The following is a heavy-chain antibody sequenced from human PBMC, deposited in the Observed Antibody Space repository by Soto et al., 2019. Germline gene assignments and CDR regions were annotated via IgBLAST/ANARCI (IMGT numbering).Heavy chain of an antibody. CDR2: ISHDGSKK. Sequence: QVQLVESGGGVVQPGGSLRLACRASGFTYGAYGMHWVRQAPGKGLDWVALISHDGSKKSYADSVTGRFTASRDNGKNTMDLQMASLRSDDSGVYYCVKEDIPSRGGLAVWGQGTTVIVSS. V-gene: IGHV3-30*18. D-gene: IGHD2-15*01. CDR3: VKEDIPSRGGLAV. J-gene: IGHJ6*02. CDR1: GFTYGAYG.